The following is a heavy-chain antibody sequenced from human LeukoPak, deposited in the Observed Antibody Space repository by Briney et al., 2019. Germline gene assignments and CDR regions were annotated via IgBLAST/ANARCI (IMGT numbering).Heavy chain of an antibody. CDR3: ARGDFDFDS. D-gene: IGHD2-21*01. CDR1: GYTFITYG. CDR2: INPHTGDT. V-gene: IGHV1-18*04. Sequence: ASVKVSCKASGYTFITYGISWVRQAPGQGLEWMGWINPHTGDTKNAKILHDRVTMTADQFKETAYMEIRRLRTDDTAVYYCARGDFDFDSWGQGTLVTVS. J-gene: IGHJ4*02.